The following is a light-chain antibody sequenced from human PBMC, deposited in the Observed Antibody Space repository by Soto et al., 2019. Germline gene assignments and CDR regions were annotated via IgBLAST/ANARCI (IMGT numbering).Light chain of an antibody. CDR3: SSYTSSSTLWV. V-gene: IGLV2-14*01. CDR2: EVS. Sequence: QSALTQPASVSGSPGQSITISCTGTSSDVGGYNYVCWYQQHPGKAPKLMIYEVSNRPSGVPNRFSGSKSGNTASLTISGLQAEDEADYYCSSYTSSSTLWVFGGGTTVTVL. J-gene: IGLJ3*02. CDR1: SSDVGGYNY.